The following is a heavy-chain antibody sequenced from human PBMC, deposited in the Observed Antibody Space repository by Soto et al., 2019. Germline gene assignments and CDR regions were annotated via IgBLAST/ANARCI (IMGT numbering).Heavy chain of an antibody. CDR3: ASRGPRGSGYWAYAFDI. Sequence: GGSPRLSCATSGFTFSSYAMSWVRQAPGKGLEWVSGISGSGDTTYYADSVKGRFTISRDNSKNTLYLQMTSLRAEDTAVYYCASRGPRGSGYWAYAFDIWGQGTMVTVSS. J-gene: IGHJ3*02. CDR2: ISGSGDTT. CDR1: GFTFSSYA. D-gene: IGHD3-22*01. V-gene: IGHV3-23*01.